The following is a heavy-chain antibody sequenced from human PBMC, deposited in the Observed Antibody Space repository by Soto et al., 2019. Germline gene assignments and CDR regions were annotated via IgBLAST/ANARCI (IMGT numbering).Heavy chain of an antibody. Sequence: SDCLSLTCGVSYSSIYSNYYWLWIRQPPGKGLEWIGAIHHSGTTYYTPSLKSRVTISMDTSKNHFSLRLTSVTAADTAKYYGGRGLYGGNFDYWGQGTPVTVSS. CDR3: GRGLYGGNFDY. V-gene: IGHV4-38-2*01. D-gene: IGHD4-17*01. CDR2: IHHSGTT. J-gene: IGHJ4*02. CDR1: YSSIYSNYY.